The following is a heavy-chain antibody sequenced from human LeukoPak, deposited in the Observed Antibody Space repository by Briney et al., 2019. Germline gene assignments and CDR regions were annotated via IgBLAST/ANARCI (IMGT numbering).Heavy chain of an antibody. J-gene: IGHJ4*02. CDR1: GFTFSGYY. CDR3: AREGTNHLDY. Sequence: GGSLRLSCAASGFTFSGYYMGWIRQAPGKGLEWLSYISTSGSPMYYADSVKGRFTISRDNAKNSLYLQVNSLRAEDTAVYYCAREGTNHLDYWGQGTLVTVSS. CDR2: ISTSGSPM. V-gene: IGHV3-11*01. D-gene: IGHD2-8*01.